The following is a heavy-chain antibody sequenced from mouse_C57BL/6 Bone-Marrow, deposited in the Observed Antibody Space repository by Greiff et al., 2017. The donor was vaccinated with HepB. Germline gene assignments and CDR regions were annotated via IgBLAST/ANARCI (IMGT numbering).Heavy chain of an antibody. CDR2: IYPRSGNT. CDR1: GYTFTSYG. Sequence: VKLVESGAELARPGASVKLSCKASGYTFTSYGISWVKQRPGQGLEWIGEIYPRSGNTYYNEKFKGKATLTADKSSSTAYMELRSLTSEDSAVYFCARPSIYYYGSSYPHWYFDVWGTGTTVTVSS. CDR3: ARPSIYYYGSSYPHWYFDV. D-gene: IGHD1-1*01. J-gene: IGHJ1*03. V-gene: IGHV1-81*01.